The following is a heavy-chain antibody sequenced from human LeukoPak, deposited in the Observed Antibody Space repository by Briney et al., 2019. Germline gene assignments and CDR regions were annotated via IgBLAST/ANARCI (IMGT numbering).Heavy chain of an antibody. D-gene: IGHD5-24*01. Sequence: GGSLRLSCAASGFIFSDYYMNWIRQAPGKGLEWLSYMNSDGTKIYYVDSVKGRFTVSRDNAGSSLYLQMNSLRAEDTAVYYCATSPPPAYNHLDYCGQGALVTVSS. CDR2: MNSDGTKI. CDR1: GFIFSDYY. CDR3: ATSPPPAYNHLDY. J-gene: IGHJ4*02. V-gene: IGHV3-11*01.